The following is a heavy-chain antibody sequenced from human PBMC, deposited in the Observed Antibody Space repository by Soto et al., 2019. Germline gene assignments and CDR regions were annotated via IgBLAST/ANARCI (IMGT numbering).Heavy chain of an antibody. Sequence: GGSLRHSCAASGFTSSRYAMSWVCQAPGKGQEWVSAISGSGGSTYYADSVKGRFTISRDNSKNTLYLQMNSLRAEDTAVYYCAKSLKAAAKTTYYYYYYMDVWGKGTTVTVSS. D-gene: IGHD6-13*01. CDR2: ISGSGGST. V-gene: IGHV3-23*01. J-gene: IGHJ6*03. CDR3: AKSLKAAAKTTYYYYYYMDV. CDR1: GFTSSRYA.